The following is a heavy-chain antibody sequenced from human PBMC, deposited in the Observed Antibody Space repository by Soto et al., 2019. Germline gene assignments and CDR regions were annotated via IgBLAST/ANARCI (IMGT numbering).Heavy chain of an antibody. J-gene: IGHJ4*02. CDR1: GYTFTSCG. D-gene: IGHD2-21*02. V-gene: IGHV1-18*01. CDR2: ISAYNGNT. CDR3: ARDGRLGAYCGGDCYSGY. Sequence: ASVKVSCKASGYTFTSCGISWVRQAPGQGLEWMGWISAYNGNTNYAQKLQGRVTMTTDTSTSTAYMELRSLRSDDTAVYYCARDGRLGAYCGGDCYSGYWGQGTLVTVSS.